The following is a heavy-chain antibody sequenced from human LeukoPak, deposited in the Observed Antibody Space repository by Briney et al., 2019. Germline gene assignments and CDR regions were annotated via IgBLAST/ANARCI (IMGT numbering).Heavy chain of an antibody. CDR2: FDPEDGET. CDR1: GYTLTELS. J-gene: IGHJ5*02. Sequence: GASVKVSCKVSGYTLTELSMHWVRQAPGKGLEWMGGFDPEDGETIYAQKFQGRVTMTEDTSTDTAYMELSSLRSEDTAVYYCATVQYSSSWHWFDPWGQGTLVTVSP. D-gene: IGHD6-13*01. V-gene: IGHV1-24*01. CDR3: ATVQYSSSWHWFDP.